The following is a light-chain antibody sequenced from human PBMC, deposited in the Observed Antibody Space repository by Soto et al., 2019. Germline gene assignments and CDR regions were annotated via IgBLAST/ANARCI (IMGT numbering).Light chain of an antibody. Sequence: EIVLTQSPATLSLSPGERATLSCRASQSVSSYLAWYQQKPGQAPRLLIYDASNRATGIPARFSGSGSGTDSTLTISRLDPEDFSVYYCQQRSNWHTFGPGTKLEIK. CDR2: DAS. CDR3: QQRSNWHT. J-gene: IGKJ2*01. V-gene: IGKV3-11*01. CDR1: QSVSSY.